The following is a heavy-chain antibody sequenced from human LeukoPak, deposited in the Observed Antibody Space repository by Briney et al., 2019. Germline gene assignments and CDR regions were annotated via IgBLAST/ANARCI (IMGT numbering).Heavy chain of an antibody. CDR2: IESKTDGGTT. J-gene: IGHJ4*02. CDR3: TTELAASDY. CDR1: GFTFSNAW. V-gene: IGHV3-15*04. Sequence: GGSLRLSCAASGFTFSNAWMSWVRQAPGKGLEWVGRIESKTDGGTTDYAAPAKGRFTISRDDSKNTLYLQMNSLKTEDTAVYYCTTELAASDYWGQGTLVTVSS. D-gene: IGHD2-15*01.